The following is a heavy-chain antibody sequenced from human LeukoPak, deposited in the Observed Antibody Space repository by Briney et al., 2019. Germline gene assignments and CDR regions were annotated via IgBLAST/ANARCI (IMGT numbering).Heavy chain of an antibody. V-gene: IGHV3-53*01. CDR2: IYSGGST. J-gene: IGHJ4*02. CDR1: GFTFSNAW. Sequence: GGSLRLSCAASGFTFSNAWMNWVRQAPGKGLEWVSVIYSGGSTYYADSVKGRFTISRDNSKNTLYLQMNSLRAEDTAVYYCARDYYGSGSYYKEGVLGFAYDYWGQGTLVTVSS. D-gene: IGHD3-10*01. CDR3: ARDYYGSGSYYKEGVLGFAYDY.